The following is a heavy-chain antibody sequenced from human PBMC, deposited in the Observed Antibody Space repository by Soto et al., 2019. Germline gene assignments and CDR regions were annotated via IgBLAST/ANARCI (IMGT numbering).Heavy chain of an antibody. D-gene: IGHD4-4*01. CDR1: GFTFDDYA. J-gene: IGHJ3*02. CDR2: ISWNSDNI. Sequence: PGGSLRLSCAAYGFTFDDYAMHWVRQAPGKGLEWVSGISWNSDNIVYADSVKGRFTISRDNAKNSLYLQMNSLRAEDTALYYCAKDLYSNYGDAFDIWGQGTMVTVSS. CDR3: AKDLYSNYGDAFDI. V-gene: IGHV3-9*01.